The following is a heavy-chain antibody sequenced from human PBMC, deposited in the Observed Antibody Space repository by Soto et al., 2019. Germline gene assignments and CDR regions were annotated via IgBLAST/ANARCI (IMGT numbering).Heavy chain of an antibody. J-gene: IGHJ4*02. V-gene: IGHV1-18*01. D-gene: IGHD3-3*01. Sequence: QVQLVQSGAEVKKPGASVKVSCKASGYTFTSYGISWVRQAPGQGLEWMGWISAYNGNTNYAQKLQGRVTMTTDTSTSTAYVELRSLRSDDTAVYYCAREREDYDFGSGYYLDYWGQGTLVTVSS. CDR1: GYTFTSYG. CDR2: ISAYNGNT. CDR3: AREREDYDFGSGYYLDY.